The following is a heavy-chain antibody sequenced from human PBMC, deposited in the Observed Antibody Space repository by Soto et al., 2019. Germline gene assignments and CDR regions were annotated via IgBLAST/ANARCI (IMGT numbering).Heavy chain of an antibody. CDR3: ARNPNRGYSGYDYLDY. J-gene: IGHJ4*02. Sequence: SETLSLTCTVSGGSISSYYWSWIRQPPEKGLEWIGYIYYSGSTNYNPSLKSRVTISVDTSKNQFSLKLSSVTAADTAVYYCARNPNRGYSGYDYLDYWGQGTLVTVSS. D-gene: IGHD5-12*01. V-gene: IGHV4-59*08. CDR2: IYYSGST. CDR1: GGSISSYY.